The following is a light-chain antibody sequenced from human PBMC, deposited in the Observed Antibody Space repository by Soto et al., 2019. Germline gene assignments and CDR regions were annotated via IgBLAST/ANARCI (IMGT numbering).Light chain of an antibody. Sequence: DMHMTHSPSSLSASVGDRLTSTCRASQGISRYLDWYQQKPGKAPKLLIYAASSLQSGVPSRFSGSGSGTDFTLTISSLQPEDFAAYFCQQNYNSPLTFGQGTRLEIK. V-gene: IGKV1-39*01. J-gene: IGKJ5*01. CDR3: QQNYNSPLT. CDR1: QGISRY. CDR2: AAS.